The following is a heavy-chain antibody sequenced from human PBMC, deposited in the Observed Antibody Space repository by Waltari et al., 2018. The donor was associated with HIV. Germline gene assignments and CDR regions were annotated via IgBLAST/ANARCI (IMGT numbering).Heavy chain of an antibody. CDR1: GFTFSSYA. V-gene: IGHV3-48*04. Sequence: EVQLVESGGGLVQPGGSLRLSCAASGFTFSSYAMSWVRQAPGKGLEWFSYISSSSTTINDADSVKGRFTLSWDNAKNLLYLQMSIRRAVYTAVYFCARERFGSSYFGYWGQGTLVTVSS. J-gene: IGHJ4*02. D-gene: IGHD6-6*01. CDR3: ARERFGSSYFGY. CDR2: ISSSSTTI.